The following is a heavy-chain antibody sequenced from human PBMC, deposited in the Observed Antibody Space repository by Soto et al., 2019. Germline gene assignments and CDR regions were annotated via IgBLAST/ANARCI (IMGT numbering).Heavy chain of an antibody. CDR1: GYPVTAYY. J-gene: IGHJ3*02. V-gene: IGHV1-2*02. CDR3: ARGGGVGVAGSADFDM. Sequence: QLHLVQSGAVVKKPGASVTVSCSASGYPVTAYYMHWVRQAPGRGLEWMGGINPATGAAKYTQTCRGRVTVTRDTSTSPVFMEMRGLTADAPAVFYCARGGGVGVAGSADFDMWGQGTLVNVSA. D-gene: IGHD3-3*01. CDR2: INPATGAA.